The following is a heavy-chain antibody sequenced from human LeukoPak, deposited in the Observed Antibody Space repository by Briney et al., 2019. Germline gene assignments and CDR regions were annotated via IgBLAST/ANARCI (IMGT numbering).Heavy chain of an antibody. D-gene: IGHD2-2*02. CDR3: AKAGCSNIICYTNY. CDR1: GFNFEEYA. V-gene: IGHV3-9*01. CDR2: ISWNSSSI. J-gene: IGHJ4*02. Sequence: PGGSLRLSCAASGFNFEEYAIHWVRHAPGKGLEWVSGISWNSSSIAYADSVKGRFTISRDNAKNSLYLQMNSLRPEDTAFYYCAKAGCSNIICYTNYWGQGTLVTVSS.